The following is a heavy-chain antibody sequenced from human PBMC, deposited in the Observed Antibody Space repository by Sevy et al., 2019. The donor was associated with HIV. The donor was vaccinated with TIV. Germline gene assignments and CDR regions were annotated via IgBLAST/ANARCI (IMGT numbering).Heavy chain of an antibody. CDR2: ISSSGSTI. D-gene: IGHD2-2*02. CDR3: ARDQSVVPAAIGYYYGMDV. CDR1: GFTFSSYE. J-gene: IGHJ6*02. V-gene: IGHV3-48*03. Sequence: GGSLRLSCAASGFTFSSYEMNWVRQAPGKGLECVSYISSSGSTIYYADSVKGRFTISRDNAKNSLYLQMNSLRAEDTAVYYCARDQSVVPAAIGYYYGMDVWGQGTTVTVSS.